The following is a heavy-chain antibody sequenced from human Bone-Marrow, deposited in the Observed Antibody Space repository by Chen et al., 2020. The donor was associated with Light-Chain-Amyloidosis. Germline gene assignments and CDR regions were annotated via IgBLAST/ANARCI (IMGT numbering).Heavy chain of an antibody. CDR3: AKDISYDDILPGYPADAFDI. Sequence: EVQLVESGGGLLQRGGSLRLSCAASGFAFSSYAMSWVRQAPGKGLEWVSTSGGMGGIRSYGASVKGRLTISRDNSKNALFLQMNSLRAEDTAVYYCAKDISYDDILPGYPADAFDIWGQGTMVTVSS. V-gene: IGHV3-23*04. CDR2: SGGMGGIR. CDR1: GFAFSSYA. D-gene: IGHD3-9*01. J-gene: IGHJ3*02.